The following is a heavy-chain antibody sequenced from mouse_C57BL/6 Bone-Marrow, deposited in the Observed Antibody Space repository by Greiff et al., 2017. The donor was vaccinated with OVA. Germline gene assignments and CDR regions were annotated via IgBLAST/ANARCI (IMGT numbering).Heavy chain of an antibody. Sequence: DVQLQESVAELVRPGASVTMSCTASGFNIKNTYMHWVKQRPEQGLEWIGRIDPANGNTKYAPKFQGKATITADTSSNTAYLQLSSLTSEDTAIYYCARSVYYDYLFAYWGQGTLVTVSA. J-gene: IGHJ3*01. D-gene: IGHD2-4*01. CDR2: IDPANGNT. V-gene: IGHV14-3*01. CDR3: ARSVYYDYLFAY. CDR1: GFNIKNTY.